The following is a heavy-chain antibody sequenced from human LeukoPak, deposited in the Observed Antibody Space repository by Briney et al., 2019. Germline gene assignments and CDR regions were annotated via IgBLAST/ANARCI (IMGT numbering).Heavy chain of an antibody. D-gene: IGHD3-10*01. CDR1: GFTFSSYW. V-gene: IGHV3-7*05. CDR3: ARITDYYGMDV. J-gene: IGHJ6*02. CDR2: IKQDGSEK. Sequence: GGSLRLSCGASGFTFSSYWMSWVRQAPGKGLEWVANIKQDGSEKYYVDSVKGRFTISRDNAKNSLYLQMNSLRAEDTAVYYCARITDYYGMDVWGQGTTVTVSS.